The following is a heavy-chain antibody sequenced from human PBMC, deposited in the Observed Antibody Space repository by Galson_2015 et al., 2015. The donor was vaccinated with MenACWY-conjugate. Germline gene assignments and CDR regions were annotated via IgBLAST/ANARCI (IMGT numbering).Heavy chain of an antibody. CDR2: IGGSGTT. D-gene: IGHD2-15*01. V-gene: IGHV3-23*01. Sequence: SLRLSCAASGFTFTNYAMNWVRQAPGKGLEWALSIGGSGTTYYADSVKGRFTISRDNSKNMVYLQMNSLRAEDTAIYYCAKANSGGICTSGWACWFDPWGQGSLVIVSS. CDR1: GFTFTNYA. CDR3: AKANSGGICTSGWACWFDP. J-gene: IGHJ5*02.